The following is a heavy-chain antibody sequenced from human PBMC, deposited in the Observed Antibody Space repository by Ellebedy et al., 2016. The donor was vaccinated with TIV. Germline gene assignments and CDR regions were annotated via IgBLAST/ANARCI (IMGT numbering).Heavy chain of an antibody. CDR1: GLTFSRYG. CDR2: ISASGLST. V-gene: IGHV3-23*01. D-gene: IGHD3-22*01. Sequence: LSLTCAASGLTFSRYGLIWVRQTPGKGLEWVSFISASGLSTYYADSVKGRFTISRDNSKNTLSLQMNNLRAEDTAVYYCAKDQSHVIALGGYFDYWGQGTLVSVSS. J-gene: IGHJ4*02. CDR3: AKDQSHVIALGGYFDY.